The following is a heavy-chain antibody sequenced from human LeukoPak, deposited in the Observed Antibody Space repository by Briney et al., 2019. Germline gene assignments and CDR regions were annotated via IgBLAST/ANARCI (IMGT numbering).Heavy chain of an antibody. CDR3: ASGALDTDMFDSDYYFMDV. D-gene: IGHD5-18*01. Sequence: GGSLRLSCAASGFAFSDYYMNWIRQAPGKGLEWVSYVSSSGTTISYADSVKGRFAISRDNAMNSLYLQMNSLRTEDTAVYYCASGALDTDMFDSDYYFMDVWGQGTTVTVSS. V-gene: IGHV3-11*01. CDR1: GFAFSDYY. CDR2: VSSSGTTI. J-gene: IGHJ6*02.